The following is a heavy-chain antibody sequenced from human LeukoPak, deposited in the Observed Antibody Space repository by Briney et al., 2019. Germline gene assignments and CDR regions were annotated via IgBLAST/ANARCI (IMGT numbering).Heavy chain of an antibody. V-gene: IGHV3-30*02. D-gene: IGHD3-22*01. CDR2: IRYDGSNK. CDR1: GFTFSSYG. Sequence: GGSLRLSCAASGFTFSSYGMHWVRQAPGKGLEWVAFIRYDGSNKYYADSVKGRFTISRDNSKNTLYLQMSSLRAEDTAVYYCAKMGTYYYDSSGYSRGDYWGQGTLVTVSS. J-gene: IGHJ4*02. CDR3: AKMGTYYYDSSGYSRGDY.